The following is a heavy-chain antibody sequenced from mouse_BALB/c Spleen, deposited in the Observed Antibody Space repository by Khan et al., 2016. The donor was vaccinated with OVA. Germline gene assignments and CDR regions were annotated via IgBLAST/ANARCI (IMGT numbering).Heavy chain of an antibody. CDR2: ISSTGST. J-gene: IGHJ4*01. CDR1: GYAITSDYA. Sequence: EVQLVESGPGLVKPSQSLSLTCTVTGYAITSDYAWYWIRQFPGNKLEWMGYISSTGSTSYNPSLKSRISITRDTSNNQFFLQLKYVTNEETATYYGARSLNYSDGYALDYWGRGTSVTVSS. D-gene: IGHD2-12*01. V-gene: IGHV3-2*02. CDR3: ARSLNYSDGYALDY.